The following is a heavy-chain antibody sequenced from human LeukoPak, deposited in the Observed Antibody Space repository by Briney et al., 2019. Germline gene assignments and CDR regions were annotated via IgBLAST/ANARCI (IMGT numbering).Heavy chain of an antibody. CDR2: IWYDGSNK. Sequence: PGGSLRLSCAASGFTFRSYGMHWVRQAPGEGLEWVAVIWYDGSNKYYADSVKGRFTTSRDNSKNTLYLQMNSLRADDTAVYYCARESRSGAFDIWGQGTMVTVSS. V-gene: IGHV3-33*01. J-gene: IGHJ3*02. CDR3: ARESRSGAFDI. D-gene: IGHD2-2*01. CDR1: GFTFRSYG.